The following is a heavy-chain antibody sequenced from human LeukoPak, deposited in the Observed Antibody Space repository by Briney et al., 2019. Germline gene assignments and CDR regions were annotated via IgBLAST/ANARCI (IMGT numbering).Heavy chain of an antibody. D-gene: IGHD6-19*01. CDR3: AKGSSGWPEYFQH. Sequence: PGGSLRLSCAASGFTFSSYAMSWVRQAPGKGLEWVSAISGGGGSTYYADSVKGRFTISRDNSKNTLYLQMNSLRAEDTAVYYCAKGSSGWPEYFQHWGQGTLVTVSS. J-gene: IGHJ1*01. V-gene: IGHV3-23*01. CDR2: ISGGGGST. CDR1: GFTFSSYA.